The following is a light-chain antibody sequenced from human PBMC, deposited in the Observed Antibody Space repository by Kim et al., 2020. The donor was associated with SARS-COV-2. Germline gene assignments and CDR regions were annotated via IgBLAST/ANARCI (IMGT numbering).Light chain of an antibody. V-gene: IGKV3-15*01. CDR3: QQYSNWPWT. J-gene: IGKJ1*01. CDR1: QSLSSN. CDR2: ATS. Sequence: EIVMAQSSATLSVSPGERATLSCRASQSLSSNLAWYQQKPGQAPRLLIYATSTRATGIPDRFSGSGSGTEFTLAISSLQSEDFAVYYCQQYSNWPWTFGQGTKVDIK.